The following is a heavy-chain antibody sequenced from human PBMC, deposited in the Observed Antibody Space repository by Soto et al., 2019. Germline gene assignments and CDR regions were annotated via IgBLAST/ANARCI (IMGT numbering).Heavy chain of an antibody. D-gene: IGHD5-18*01. V-gene: IGHV5-51*01. J-gene: IGHJ3*02. CDR3: ARSEGYSYGQDAIDI. CDR2: IYPGDSDT. Sequence: GESLKISCKGSGYSFTSYWIGWVRQMPGKGLERMGIIYPGDSDTRYSPSFQGQVTISADKSISTAYLQWSSLKASDTAMYYCARSEGYSYGQDAIDIWGQGTTVTVS. CDR1: GYSFTSYW.